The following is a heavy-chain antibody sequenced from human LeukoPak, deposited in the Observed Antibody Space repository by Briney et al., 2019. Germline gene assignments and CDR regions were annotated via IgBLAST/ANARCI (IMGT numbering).Heavy chain of an antibody. Sequence: SETLSLTCTVSGGSISSYYWSWIRQPAGKGLEWIGRIYTSGSTNYNPSLKSRVTMSVDTSKNQFSLKLSSVTAADTAVYYCAREGEQYSSSWRLFDYWGQGTLVTVSS. CDR2: IYTSGST. CDR3: AREGEQYSSSWRLFDY. D-gene: IGHD6-13*01. J-gene: IGHJ4*02. CDR1: GGSISSYY. V-gene: IGHV4-4*07.